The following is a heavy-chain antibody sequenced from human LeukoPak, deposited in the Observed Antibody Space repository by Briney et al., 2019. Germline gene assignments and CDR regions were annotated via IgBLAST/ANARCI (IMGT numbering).Heavy chain of an antibody. Sequence: ASVKVSCKAFGYTFTDYHMHWVRQAPGQGLEWMGWINPNSGDTNYAQKFQGRVTMTRDTSISTAYMELSRLRSDDTAVYYCANIAAVGRVPWGQGTLVTVSS. CDR3: ANIAAVGRVP. D-gene: IGHD6-13*01. J-gene: IGHJ5*02. CDR1: GYTFTDYH. V-gene: IGHV1-2*02. CDR2: INPNSGDT.